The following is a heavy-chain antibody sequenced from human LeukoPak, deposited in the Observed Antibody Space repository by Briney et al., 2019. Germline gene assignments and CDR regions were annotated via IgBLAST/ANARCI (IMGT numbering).Heavy chain of an antibody. CDR1: GFTFSSYS. Sequence: PGGSLRLSCAASGFTFSSYSMNWVRQAPGKGLEWVSSISSSSGFIFYADSVKGRFTSSRDNAKNSLYLQMNSLRAEDTAVYYCAGPVSSSSWYYFDSWGQGTLVTVSS. V-gene: IGHV3-21*01. CDR3: AGPVSSSSWYYFDS. J-gene: IGHJ4*02. D-gene: IGHD6-13*01. CDR2: ISSSSGFI.